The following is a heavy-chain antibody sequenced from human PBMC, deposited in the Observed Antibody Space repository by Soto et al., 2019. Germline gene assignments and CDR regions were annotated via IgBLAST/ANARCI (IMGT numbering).Heavy chain of an antibody. CDR2: ISSTGDTV. Sequence: GGSLRLSCPVSGFTFSSYEMYWVRQAPGKGLELISYISSTGDTVYYADSVKGRFTISRDNARNSLSVEMNSLRVEDTGVYYCAREGFYAMDVWGQGTTVTVSS. CDR1: GFTFSSYE. V-gene: IGHV3-48*03. J-gene: IGHJ6*02. CDR3: AREGFYAMDV.